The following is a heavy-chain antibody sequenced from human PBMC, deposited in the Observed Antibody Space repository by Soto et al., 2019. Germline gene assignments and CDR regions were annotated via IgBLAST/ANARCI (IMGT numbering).Heavy chain of an antibody. V-gene: IGHV4-4*02. CDR1: GGSISSNNW. Sequence: QVQLQESGPGLVKPSGTLSLTCAVSGGSISSNNWWIWVRQPPGKGLEWIGEIYHSGSTDYNPSFKSRGTISVDKSKNQFSLKLSSVTAADTAVYYCAGRRDGSGSLDSWGQGTLLTVSS. CDR2: IYHSGST. D-gene: IGHD3-10*01. CDR3: AGRRDGSGSLDS. J-gene: IGHJ4*02.